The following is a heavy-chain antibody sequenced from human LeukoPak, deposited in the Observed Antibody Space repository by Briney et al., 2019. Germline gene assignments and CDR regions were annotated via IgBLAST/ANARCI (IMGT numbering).Heavy chain of an antibody. CDR2: ISGSGGGT. Sequence: GGSLRLSCAASGFTFSSYAMSWVRQAPGKGLEWVSVISGSGGGTNYADSEKGRFTISRDNSKNTLYLQMNSLRAEDTAIYYCAKDLIVGATADVFDIWGQGTMVTVSS. CDR3: AKDLIVGATADVFDI. J-gene: IGHJ3*02. D-gene: IGHD1-26*01. CDR1: GFTFSSYA. V-gene: IGHV3-23*01.